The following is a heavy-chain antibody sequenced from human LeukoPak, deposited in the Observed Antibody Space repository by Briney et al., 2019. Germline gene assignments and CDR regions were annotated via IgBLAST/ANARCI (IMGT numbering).Heavy chain of an antibody. J-gene: IGHJ3*02. CDR1: GFTFSSYD. CDR3: ARATQTDYDILTGYYSAAFGI. CDR2: IGTAGDT. V-gene: IGHV3-13*01. D-gene: IGHD3-9*01. Sequence: PGGSLRLSCAASGFTFSSYDMHWVRQATGKGLEWVSAIGTAGDTYYPGSVKGRFTISRENAKNSLYLQMNSLRAGDTAVYYCARATQTDYDILTGYYSAAFGIWGQGTMVTVSS.